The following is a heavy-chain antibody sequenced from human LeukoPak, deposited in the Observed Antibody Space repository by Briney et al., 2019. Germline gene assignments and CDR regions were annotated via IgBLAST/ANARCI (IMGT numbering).Heavy chain of an antibody. CDR2: INPSDGSA. CDR1: AYIFTTYY. J-gene: IGHJ6*02. V-gene: IGHV1-46*01. CDR3: ARALDGMDV. D-gene: IGHD3-16*02. Sequence: ASVKVSCKASAYIFTTYYIHWVRQAPGQGLEWMGIINPSDGSANYAQQFQGRVTMTRDTSTSTAYMELSSLRSEDTAVYYCARALDGMDVWGQGTTVTVSS.